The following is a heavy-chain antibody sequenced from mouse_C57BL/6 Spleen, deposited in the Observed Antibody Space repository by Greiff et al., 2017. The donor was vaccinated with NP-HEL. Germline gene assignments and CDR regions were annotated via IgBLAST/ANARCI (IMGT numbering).Heavy chain of an antibody. Sequence: EVMLVESGGGLVKPGGSLKLSCAASGFTFSSYTMSWVRQTPEKRLEWVATISGGGGNTYYPDSVKGRFTISRDNAKNTLYLQMSSLRSEDTALYYCASRGYDYDNYFDYWGQGTTLTVSS. CDR3: ASRGYDYDNYFDY. CDR2: ISGGGGNT. CDR1: GFTFSSYT. D-gene: IGHD2-4*01. J-gene: IGHJ2*01. V-gene: IGHV5-9*01.